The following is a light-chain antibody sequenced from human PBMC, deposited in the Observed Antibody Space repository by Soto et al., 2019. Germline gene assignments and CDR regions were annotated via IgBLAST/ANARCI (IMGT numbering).Light chain of an antibody. Sequence: DIQMTQSPYTLSASVGDRVTITCRASQSLNIWLAWYQQKPGKAPKLLISKASSLESGVPSRFSGSGSGTEFTLTISSLQPDDFATYYCQQYKAYSYTFGQGTKLEMK. CDR1: QSLNIW. CDR3: QQYKAYSYT. CDR2: KAS. J-gene: IGKJ2*01. V-gene: IGKV1-5*03.